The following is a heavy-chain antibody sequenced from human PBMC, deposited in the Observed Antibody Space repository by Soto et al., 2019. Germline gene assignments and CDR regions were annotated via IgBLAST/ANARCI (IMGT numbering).Heavy chain of an antibody. D-gene: IGHD5-18*01. V-gene: IGHV4-39*01. J-gene: IGHJ4*02. CDR3: ARHVEDTAMVTNDY. CDR1: GGSISSSSYY. Sequence: SETLSLTCTVSGGSISSSSYYWVWIRQPPGKGLEWIGSIYYSGSTYYNPSLKSRVTISVDTSKNQFSLKLSSVTAADTAVYYCARHVEDTAMVTNDYWGQGTLVTVSS. CDR2: IYYSGST.